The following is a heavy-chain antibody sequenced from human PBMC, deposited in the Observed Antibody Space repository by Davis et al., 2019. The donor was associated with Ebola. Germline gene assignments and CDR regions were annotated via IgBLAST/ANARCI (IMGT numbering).Heavy chain of an antibody. CDR2: ISYDGSNK. J-gene: IGHJ5*02. CDR3: ATIAYSGSYYLGGWFDP. D-gene: IGHD1-26*01. V-gene: IGHV3-30*14. CDR1: GFTFSSYA. Sequence: GGSLRLSCAASGFTFSSYAMHWVRQAPGKGLEWVAVISYDGSNKYYADSVKGRFTISRDNSKNTLYLQMNSLRAEDTAVYYCATIAYSGSYYLGGWFDPWGQGTLVTVSS.